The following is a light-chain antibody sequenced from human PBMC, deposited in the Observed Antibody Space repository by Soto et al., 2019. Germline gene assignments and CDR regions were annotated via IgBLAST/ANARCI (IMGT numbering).Light chain of an antibody. V-gene: IGKV3-15*01. CDR2: AAS. J-gene: IGKJ4*01. CDR3: EQYKHWSPLT. CDR1: RSVSSN. Sequence: IVMTQSPATLSVYPGERVTLSCRASRSVSSNVAWYQQRPGQPPRLLISAASTTATGTPARISGSGSGTEVTLAISSLKSEGSAGYYCEQYKHWSPLTFGGGTRVEIK.